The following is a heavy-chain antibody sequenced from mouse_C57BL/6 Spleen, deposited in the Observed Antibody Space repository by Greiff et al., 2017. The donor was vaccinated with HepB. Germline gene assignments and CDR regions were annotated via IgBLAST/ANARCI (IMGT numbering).Heavy chain of an antibody. CDR2: INPSTGGT. CDR3: ARSGWVA. CDR1: GYSFTGYY. J-gene: IGHJ2*01. Sequence: EVKLVESGPELVKPGASVKISCKASGYSFTGYYMNWVKQSPEKSLEWIGEINPSTGGTTYNQKFKAKATLTVDKSSSTAYMQLKSLTSEDSAVYYCARSGWVAWGQGTTLTVSS. V-gene: IGHV1-42*01. D-gene: IGHD3-2*02.